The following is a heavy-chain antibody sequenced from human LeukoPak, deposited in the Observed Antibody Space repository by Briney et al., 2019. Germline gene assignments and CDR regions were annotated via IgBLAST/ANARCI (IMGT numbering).Heavy chain of an antibody. CDR2: ISYDGSNK. J-gene: IGHJ6*02. Sequence: GGSLRLSCAASGFTFSSYAMHWVRQAPGKGLEWVAVISYDGSNKYYADSVKGRFTISRDNSNNTLYLQMNSLRAEDTAVYYCARDQVLRYFDWLLSPDYYYGMDVWGQGTTVTVSS. D-gene: IGHD3-9*01. V-gene: IGHV3-30*04. CDR3: ARDQVLRYFDWLLSPDYYYGMDV. CDR1: GFTFSSYA.